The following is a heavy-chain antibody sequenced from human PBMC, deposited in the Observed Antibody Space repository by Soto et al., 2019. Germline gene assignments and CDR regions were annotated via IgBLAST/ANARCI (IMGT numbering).Heavy chain of an antibody. D-gene: IGHD6-13*01. CDR3: ARTPLEINSSGWYHGAYYYYYGMDV. CDR2: IYYSGST. V-gene: IGHV4-31*03. Sequence: PSETLSLTCTVSGGSISSGGYYWSWIRQHPGKGLEWIGYIYYSGSTYYNPSLKSRVTISVDTSKNQFSLKLSSVTAADTAVYYCARTPLEINSSGWYHGAYYYYYGMDVWGQGTTVTVSS. CDR1: GGSISSGGYY. J-gene: IGHJ6*02.